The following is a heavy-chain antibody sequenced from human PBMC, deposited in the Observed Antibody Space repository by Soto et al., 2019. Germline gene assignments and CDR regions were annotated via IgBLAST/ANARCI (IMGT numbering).Heavy chain of an antibody. D-gene: IGHD2-15*01. V-gene: IGHV4-34*01. CDR1: GGPFRDYY. CDR2: INQSGST. Sequence: QVQLQQWGAGLLKPSETLSLTCAVHGGPFRDYYWSWIRQPPGKGLEWIGEINQSGSTDYNPSLKSRVTISVDTSKNQFSLKLSSVTAADTALYYCARGGYCSGGSCSGPSFEYWGHGTLVTVSS. J-gene: IGHJ4*01. CDR3: ARGGYCSGGSCSGPSFEY.